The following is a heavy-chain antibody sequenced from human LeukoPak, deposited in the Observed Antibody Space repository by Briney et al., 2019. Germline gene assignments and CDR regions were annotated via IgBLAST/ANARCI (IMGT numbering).Heavy chain of an antibody. CDR3: ARGPTISETGYFDY. Sequence: PSETLSLTCAVDGGSFSTYYWSWIRQSPGKGLEWIAEINHRGDTNYNPSVKSRVTISVDTSKIQFSLKVSSLTAADTAVYYCARGPTISETGYFDYWGQGTLVTVSS. V-gene: IGHV4-34*01. CDR1: GGSFSTYY. J-gene: IGHJ4*03. CDR2: INHRGDT. D-gene: IGHD1-1*01.